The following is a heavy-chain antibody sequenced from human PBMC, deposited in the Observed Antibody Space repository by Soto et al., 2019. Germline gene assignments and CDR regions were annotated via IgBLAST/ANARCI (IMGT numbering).Heavy chain of an antibody. J-gene: IGHJ4*02. Sequence: GESLKISCKGSGYSFTSYWIGWVRQMPGKGLEWMGIIYPGDSDTRYSPSFQGQVTISADKSISTAYLQWSSLKASDTAMYYCARGVAGGRYYDSSGYYYFDYWGQGALVTVSS. CDR3: ARGVAGGRYYDSSGYYYFDY. CDR2: IYPGDSDT. V-gene: IGHV5-51*01. D-gene: IGHD3-22*01. CDR1: GYSFTSYW.